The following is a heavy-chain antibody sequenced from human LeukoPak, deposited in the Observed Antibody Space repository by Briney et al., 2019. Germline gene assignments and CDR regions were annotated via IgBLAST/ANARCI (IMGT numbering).Heavy chain of an antibody. V-gene: IGHV4-39*07. CDR2: IYHSGST. CDR1: GGSMSSNYYY. D-gene: IGHD3-10*01. CDR3: ARARPGYYYGSGTPPRSTWFDP. Sequence: SETLSLTCTVSGGSMSSNYYYWGWIRQPPGKGLEWIGEIYHSGSTNYNPSLKSRVTISVDKSKNQFSLKLSSVTAADTAVYYCARARPGYYYGSGTPPRSTWFDPWGQGTLVTVSS. J-gene: IGHJ5*02.